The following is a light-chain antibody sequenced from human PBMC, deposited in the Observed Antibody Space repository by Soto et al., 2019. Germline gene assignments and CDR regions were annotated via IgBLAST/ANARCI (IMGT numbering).Light chain of an antibody. V-gene: IGKV3-20*01. Sequence: ESVLTQSPGTLSLSPGERATLSCRASQSADSSYLAWYQQKPGQAPRLLIYGASTRTTGIPDRFSGSGSGTEFTLTISSLQSEDFAVYYCQQYEKWPWTFGQGTKVDIK. J-gene: IGKJ1*01. CDR2: GAS. CDR3: QQYEKWPWT. CDR1: QSADSSY.